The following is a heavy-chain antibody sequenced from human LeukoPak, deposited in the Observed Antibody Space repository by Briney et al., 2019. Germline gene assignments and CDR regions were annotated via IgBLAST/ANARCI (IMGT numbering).Heavy chain of an antibody. CDR2: IYYSGST. V-gene: IGHV4-59*01. CDR3: ARASGSYYYYYFDY. Sequence: NPSETLSLTCTVSGGSISSYYWSWIRQPPGKGLEWIGYIYYSGSTNYNPSLKSRVTISVDTSKNQFSLKLSSVTAADTAVYYCARASGSYYYYYFDYWGQGTLVTVSS. CDR1: GGSISSYY. D-gene: IGHD1-26*01. J-gene: IGHJ4*02.